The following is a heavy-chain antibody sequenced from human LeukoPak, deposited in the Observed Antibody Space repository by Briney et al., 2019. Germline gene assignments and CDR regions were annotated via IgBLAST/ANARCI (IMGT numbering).Heavy chain of an antibody. Sequence: GGSLRLSCAASGFTSSSYAMTWVRQAPGKGLEWVSHISGSTTSTYYADPVKGRFTISRDNSKNTLYLQMNSLRAEDTAVYYCAKDRRPVSDYYYFYMDVWGKGTTVTVSS. CDR3: AKDRRPVSDYYYFYMDV. D-gene: IGHD5/OR15-5a*01. J-gene: IGHJ6*03. CDR2: ISGSTTST. CDR1: GFTSSSYA. V-gene: IGHV3-23*01.